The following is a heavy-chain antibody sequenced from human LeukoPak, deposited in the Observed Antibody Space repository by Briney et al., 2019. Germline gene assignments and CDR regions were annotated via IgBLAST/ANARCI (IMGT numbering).Heavy chain of an antibody. CDR3: ARVHESSADLRAFDY. V-gene: IGHV3-30-3*01. Sequence: PGRSLRLSCAASGFTFSAFAMHWARQAPGKGLEWVAAISYDASNKYYAVSVRGRFTISRDNSRNTLFLQMNSLRADDTAVYYCARVHESSADLRAFDYWGQGTLVSVSS. J-gene: IGHJ4*02. D-gene: IGHD3-22*01. CDR2: ISYDASNK. CDR1: GFTFSAFA.